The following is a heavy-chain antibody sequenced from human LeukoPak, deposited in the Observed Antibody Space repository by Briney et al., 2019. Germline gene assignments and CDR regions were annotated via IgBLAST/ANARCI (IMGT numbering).Heavy chain of an antibody. CDR2: IYHSGST. J-gene: IGHJ4*02. CDR1: GYSISSGYY. CDR3: ARDSHIAAAVDFDY. Sequence: KPSETLSLTCAVSGYSISSGYYWGWIRQPPGKGLEWIGSIYHSGSTYYNPSLKSRVTISVDTSKNQFSLKLSSVTAADTAVYYCARDSHIAAAVDFDYWGQGTLVTVSS. V-gene: IGHV4-38-2*02. D-gene: IGHD6-13*01.